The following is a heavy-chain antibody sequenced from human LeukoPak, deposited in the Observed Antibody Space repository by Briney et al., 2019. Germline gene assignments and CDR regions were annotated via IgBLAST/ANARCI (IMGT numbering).Heavy chain of an antibody. D-gene: IGHD1-26*01. CDR1: GFTFSSYS. CDR3: ARGDSGSYPGYFDY. Sequence: GGSLRLSCASSGFTFSSYSMNWVRQAPGKGLEWVSSISGSGTYIYYAESVKGRFTISRDNAKNSLYLQMNSLRAEDTAVYYCARGDSGSYPGYFDYWGQGTLVTVSS. CDR2: ISGSGTYI. J-gene: IGHJ4*02. V-gene: IGHV3-21*01.